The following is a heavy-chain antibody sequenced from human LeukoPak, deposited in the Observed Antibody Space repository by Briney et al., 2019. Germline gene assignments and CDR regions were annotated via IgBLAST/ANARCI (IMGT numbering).Heavy chain of an antibody. CDR2: IYYSGST. Sequence: PSETLSLTCTVSGGSISSSSYYWGWIRQPPGKGLEWIGSIYYSGSTYYNPSLKSRVTISIDTSKNQFSLKLSSVTAADTAVYYCATRPYGDYVSGWFDPWGQGTLVTVSS. V-gene: IGHV4-39*01. D-gene: IGHD4-17*01. CDR1: GGSISSSSYY. J-gene: IGHJ5*02. CDR3: ATRPYGDYVSGWFDP.